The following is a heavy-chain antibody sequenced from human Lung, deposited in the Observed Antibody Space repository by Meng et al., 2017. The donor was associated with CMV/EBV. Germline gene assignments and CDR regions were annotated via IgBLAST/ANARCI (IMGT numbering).Heavy chain of an antibody. V-gene: IGHV3-74*01. CDR2: INSDGSST. CDR1: GFTFSSYW. Sequence: GEXXKISCAASGFTFSSYWMHWVRQAPGKGLVWVSRINSDGSSTSYADSVKGRFTISRDNAKNTLYLQMNSLRAEDTAVYYCARGEDIVVENWFEPWGQGNXVNGAS. D-gene: IGHD2-15*01. J-gene: IGHJ5*02. CDR3: ARGEDIVVENWFEP.